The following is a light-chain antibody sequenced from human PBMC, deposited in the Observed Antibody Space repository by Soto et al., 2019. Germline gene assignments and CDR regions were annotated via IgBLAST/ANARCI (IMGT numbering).Light chain of an antibody. CDR1: QDISSY. Sequence: DIQLTQSPSFLSASVGDRVTITCRASQDISSYLAWYQQKPGKAPKLLIYAASTLQSGVPSRFSGSGSGTEFALTIRSLQPEDFATYYCQQLNSYPLTFGGGTKVEIK. V-gene: IGKV1-9*01. CDR3: QQLNSYPLT. CDR2: AAS. J-gene: IGKJ4*01.